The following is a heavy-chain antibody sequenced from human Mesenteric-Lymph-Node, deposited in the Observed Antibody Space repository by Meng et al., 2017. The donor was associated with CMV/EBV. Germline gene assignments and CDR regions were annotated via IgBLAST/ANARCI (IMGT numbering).Heavy chain of an antibody. V-gene: IGHV3-15*01. Sequence: GESLKISCAASGFTFSNAWMSWVRQAPGKGLEWVGRIKSKTDGGTTDYAAPVKGRFTISRDDSKNTLYLQMNSLKTEDTAVYYCTTDLTTTGYSYGYNYYYGMDVWGQGTTVTVSS. CDR1: GFTFSNAW. J-gene: IGHJ6*02. D-gene: IGHD5-18*01. CDR2: IKSKTDGGTT. CDR3: TTDLTTTGYSYGYNYYYGMDV.